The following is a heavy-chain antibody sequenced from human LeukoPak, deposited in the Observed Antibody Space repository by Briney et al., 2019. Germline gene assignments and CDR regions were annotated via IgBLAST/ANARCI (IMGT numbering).Heavy chain of an antibody. D-gene: IGHD3-9*01. V-gene: IGHV5-51*01. CDR2: IYPGDSDT. CDR3: ARQSPDILTGYFPGGFDP. Sequence: GESLKISCKGSGYSFTSYWIGWVRQMPGKGLEWMGIIYPGDSDTRYSPSFQGQVTISADKSISTAYLQWSSLKASDTAMYYCARQSPDILTGYFPGGFDPWGQGTLVTVSS. CDR1: GYSFTSYW. J-gene: IGHJ5*02.